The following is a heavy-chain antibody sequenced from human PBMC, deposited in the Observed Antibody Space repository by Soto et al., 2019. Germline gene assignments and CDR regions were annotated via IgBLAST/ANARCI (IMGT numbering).Heavy chain of an antibody. D-gene: IGHD6-13*01. V-gene: IGHV5-51*01. Sequence: PGESLKISWKGSGYSFTSYWICWVRQMPGKGLEWMGIIYPGDSDTRYSPSFQGQVTISADKSISTAYLQWSSLKPSDTAMYYCARLVAAAGFMVGWFDPWGQGTRVTVSS. CDR2: IYPGDSDT. J-gene: IGHJ5*02. CDR1: GYSFTSYW. CDR3: ARLVAAAGFMVGWFDP.